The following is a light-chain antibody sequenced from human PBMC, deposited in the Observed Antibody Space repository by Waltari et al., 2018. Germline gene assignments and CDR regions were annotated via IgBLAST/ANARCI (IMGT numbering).Light chain of an antibody. CDR2: WAS. J-gene: IGKJ2*01. V-gene: IGKV4-1*01. CDR1: QNLLYNSDNKNY. CDR3: QQCYSTPYT. Sequence: DIVMTQSPDSLAVSLGERVTINCRSSQNLLYNSDNKNYLAWFRQKPGRPPKLLIYWASTRESGVPDRFSGSGSGTEFTLTISSLQAADVAVYYCQQCYSTPYTFGQGTKLEIK.